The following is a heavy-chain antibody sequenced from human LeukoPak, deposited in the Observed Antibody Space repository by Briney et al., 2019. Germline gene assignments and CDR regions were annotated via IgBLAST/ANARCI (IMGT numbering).Heavy chain of an antibody. D-gene: IGHD3-10*01. Sequence: PSQTLSLTCTVSGASINSGDFYWTWIRQPPGKGLEWIGYIYNSGSTYYNPSLKSRVTISVDTSKNQFSLKLSSVTAADTAVYYCARERFGELYSFDYWGQGTLVTVSS. CDR3: ARERFGELYSFDY. J-gene: IGHJ4*02. CDR2: IYNSGST. V-gene: IGHV4-30-4*08. CDR1: GASINSGDFY.